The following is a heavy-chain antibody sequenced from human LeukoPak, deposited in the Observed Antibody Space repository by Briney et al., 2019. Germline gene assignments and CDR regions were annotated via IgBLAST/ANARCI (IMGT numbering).Heavy chain of an antibody. CDR1: GYSISSGYY. V-gene: IGHV4-38-2*01. D-gene: IGHD3-3*01. CDR3: TALDFWSGYSVDY. CDR2: IYHSGST. Sequence: KPSETLSLTCAVSGYSISSGYYWGWIRQPPGKGLEWIGSIYHSGSTYYNPSLKSRGTISVDTSKNQFSLKLSSVTAADTAVYYCTALDFWSGYSVDYWGQGTLVTVSS. J-gene: IGHJ4*02.